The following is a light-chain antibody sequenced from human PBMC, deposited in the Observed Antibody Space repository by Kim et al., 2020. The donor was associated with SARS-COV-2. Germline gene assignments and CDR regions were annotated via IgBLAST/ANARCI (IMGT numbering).Light chain of an antibody. V-gene: IGKV1-39*01. Sequence: ASVGDRVTITCRASQSISSYLNWYQQKPGNAPKLLIYAASSLQSAVPSRFCGGGSGTDFTLTISSLQPEDFATYYCQQSYSTPPTFGGGTKVDIK. CDR2: AAS. CDR3: QQSYSTPPT. CDR1: QSISSY. J-gene: IGKJ4*01.